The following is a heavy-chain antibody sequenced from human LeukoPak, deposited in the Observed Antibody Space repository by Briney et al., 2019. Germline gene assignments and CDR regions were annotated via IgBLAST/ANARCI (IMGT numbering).Heavy chain of an antibody. V-gene: IGHV1-8*01. Sequence: VASVKVSCKASGYTFTSYDINWVRQATGQGLEWMGWMNPNSGNTGYAQKFQGRVTMTRNTSISTAYMELSSLRSEDTAVYYCARLGSGYYYEDKPFDYWGQGTLVTVSS. J-gene: IGHJ4*02. CDR3: ARLGSGYYYEDKPFDY. CDR2: MNPNSGNT. D-gene: IGHD3-22*01. CDR1: GYTFTSYD.